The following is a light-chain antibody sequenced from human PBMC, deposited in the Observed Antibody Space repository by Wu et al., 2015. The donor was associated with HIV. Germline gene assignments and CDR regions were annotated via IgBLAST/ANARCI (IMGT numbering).Light chain of an antibody. CDR2: GAS. J-gene: IGKJ1*01. CDR3: QQYGNSVWT. V-gene: IGKV3-20*01. Sequence: EIVLTQSPGTLSLSPGERATLSCRASQSVTSSYLAWHQQKPGQAPRLLIYGASTRAPGIPDRFSGSGSGRDFTLTISRLEPEDFAVYYCQQYGNSVWTFGQGTKVEI. CDR1: QSVTSSY.